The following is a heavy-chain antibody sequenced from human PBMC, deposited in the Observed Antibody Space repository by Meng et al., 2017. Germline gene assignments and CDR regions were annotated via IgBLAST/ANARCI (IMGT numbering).Heavy chain of an antibody. CDR1: GGPISSGCYY. J-gene: IGHJ4*02. CDR3: ARVSAGSKAYFDY. V-gene: IGHV4-31*01. Sequence: QLQESGPGLVKPSKTLTPTCTFSGGPISSGCYYWGWIRQHPGKGLEWIGYIYYRGSTYYNPALKSLVTISVDTSKNQFSLKLSSVTAADTAVYYCARVSAGSKAYFDYWGQGTLVTVSS. D-gene: IGHD6-13*01. CDR2: IYYRGST.